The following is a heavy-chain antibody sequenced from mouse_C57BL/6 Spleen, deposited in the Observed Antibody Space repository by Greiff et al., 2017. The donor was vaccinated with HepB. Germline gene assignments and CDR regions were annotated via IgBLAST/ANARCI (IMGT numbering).Heavy chain of an antibody. D-gene: IGHD3-1*01. CDR1: GYTFTSYT. V-gene: IGHV1-4*01. CDR3: ARSGYHTLYYFDY. CDR2: INPSSGYT. J-gene: IGHJ2*01. Sequence: QVQLQQSGAELARPGASVKMSCKASGYTFTSYTMHWVNQRPGQGLEWIGYINPSSGYTKYNQKFKDKATLTANKSSSTAYMQLSSLTSEDSAFYYCARSGYHTLYYFDYWGQGTTLTVSS.